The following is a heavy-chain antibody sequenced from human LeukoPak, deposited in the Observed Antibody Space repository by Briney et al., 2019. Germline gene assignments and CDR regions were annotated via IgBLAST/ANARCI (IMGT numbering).Heavy chain of an antibody. CDR1: GFTFSRSD. Sequence: GGSLRHSCAASGFTFSRSDMHWVRQAPGKGLEWVTLISSDGSNIYYADSVKGRLTTSRDNSKNTLYLQMDSLRAEDTAVYYCAKVSPSGASYFHYWGQGTLVTVSS. CDR3: AKVSPSGASYFHY. V-gene: IGHV3-30*18. CDR2: ISSDGSNI. J-gene: IGHJ4*02. D-gene: IGHD1-26*01.